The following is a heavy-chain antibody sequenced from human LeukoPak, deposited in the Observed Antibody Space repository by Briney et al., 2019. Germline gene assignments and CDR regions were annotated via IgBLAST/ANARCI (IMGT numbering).Heavy chain of an antibody. CDR2: ISGSGGST. CDR3: ARESQPPHAHYMIVAHDAFDI. D-gene: IGHD3-22*01. CDR1: GFTFSSYG. J-gene: IGHJ3*02. Sequence: PGGTLGLSCAASGFTFSSYGMSWVRQAPGKGLEWVSAISGSGGSTYYADSVKGRFTISRDNSKNTLYLQMNSLRAEDTAVYYCARESQPPHAHYMIVAHDAFDIWGQGTMVTVSS. V-gene: IGHV3-23*01.